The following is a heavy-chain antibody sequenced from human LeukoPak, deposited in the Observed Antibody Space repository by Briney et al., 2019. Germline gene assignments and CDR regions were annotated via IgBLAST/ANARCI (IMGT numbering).Heavy chain of an antibody. CDR3: ARSSSGYYTGYYYYGMDV. V-gene: IGHV1-69*13. CDR1: GGTFSSYA. J-gene: IGHJ6*02. Sequence: EASVTVSFKASGGTFSSYAISWVRQAPGQGLEWMGGIIPICGTANYAQKFQGRVTITADESTSTAYMELSSLRSEDTAVYYCARSSSGYYTGYYYYGMDVWGQGTTVTVSS. D-gene: IGHD3-3*01. CDR2: IIPICGTA.